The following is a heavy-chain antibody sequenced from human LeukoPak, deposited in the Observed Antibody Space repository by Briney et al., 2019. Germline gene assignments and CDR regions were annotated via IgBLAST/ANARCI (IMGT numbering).Heavy chain of an antibody. CDR3: AKAANEWELLAGYFDY. D-gene: IGHD1-26*01. CDR2: IYGGGST. Sequence: GGSLRLSCAASGFTVSSYYMSWVRQAPGKGLQWVSVIYGGGSTYYADSVKGRFTISRDNSKNTLYLQMNSLRAEDTAVYYCAKAANEWELLAGYFDYWGQGTLVTVSS. J-gene: IGHJ4*02. CDR1: GFTVSSYY. V-gene: IGHV3-53*01.